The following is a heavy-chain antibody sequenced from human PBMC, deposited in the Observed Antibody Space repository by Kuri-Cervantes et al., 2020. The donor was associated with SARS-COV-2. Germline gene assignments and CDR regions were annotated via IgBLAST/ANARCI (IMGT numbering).Heavy chain of an antibody. Sequence: GESLKISCAASGFSFSYYGMHWVRQAPGKGLEWVAFIRFSPHGGSDKNYADSVKGRFTISRDNAKNTLYLQMNSLRAEDTAVYYCARGTTYGDYGIDYWGQGTLVTVSS. V-gene: IGHV3-30*02. CDR3: ARGTTYGDYGIDY. CDR1: GFSFSYYG. J-gene: IGHJ4*02. CDR2: IRFSPHGGSDK. D-gene: IGHD4-17*01.